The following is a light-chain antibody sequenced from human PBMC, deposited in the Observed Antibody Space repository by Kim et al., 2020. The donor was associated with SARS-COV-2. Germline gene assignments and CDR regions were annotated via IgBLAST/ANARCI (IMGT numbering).Light chain of an antibody. CDR2: GNS. V-gene: IGLV1-40*01. CDR3: QSYDSSMSGSV. CDR1: SSNIGAGYD. Sequence: QRVTISCTGSSSNIGAGYDVPWYQQLPGTAPKLLIYGNSNRPSGVPDRFSGSKSGNTASLAITGLQAEDEADYYCQSYDSSMSGSVFGGGTQLTVL. J-gene: IGLJ3*02.